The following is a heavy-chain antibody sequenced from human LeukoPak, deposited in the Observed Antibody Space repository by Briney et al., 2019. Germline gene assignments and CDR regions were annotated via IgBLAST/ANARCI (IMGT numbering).Heavy chain of an antibody. D-gene: IGHD1-26*01. CDR2: INPSGGST. CDR1: GYTFTSYY. CDR3: ASLTVGATLFDY. Sequence: ASVKVSCKASGYTFTSYYMHWVRQASGQGLEWMGIINPSGGSTSYAQKFQGRVTMTRDTSTSTVYMELSSLRSEDTAVYYCASLTVGATLFDYWGQGTLVTVSS. J-gene: IGHJ4*02. V-gene: IGHV1-46*01.